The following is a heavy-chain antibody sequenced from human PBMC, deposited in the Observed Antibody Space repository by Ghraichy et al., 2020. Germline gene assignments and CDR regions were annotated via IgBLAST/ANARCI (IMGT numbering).Heavy chain of an antibody. CDR2: ISASGANG. V-gene: IGHV3-23*01. CDR3: ARDMELSS. Sequence: GGSLRLSCAVSGFTFKDSAMTWVRQAPGKGLQWVSLISASGANGYYADSVKGRFTISRDNFKNTLYLQMNALRADDTAVDHCARDMELSSWGQGSLVSVS. CDR1: GFTFKDSA. D-gene: IGHD1-7*01. J-gene: IGHJ5*02.